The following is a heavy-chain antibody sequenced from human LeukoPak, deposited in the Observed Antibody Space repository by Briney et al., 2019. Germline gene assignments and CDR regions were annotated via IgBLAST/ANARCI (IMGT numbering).Heavy chain of an antibody. CDR1: GYTFTSYY. CDR2: INCGGGSP. CDR3: ARVPLDWAPFDY. Sequence: VSVKVSCKASGYTFTSYYLHWVRQTPGQGLEWMGIINCGGGSPTYSQNFQGRVTVTKDTSTSTVYMELSSLTLDDTAVYYCARVPLDWAPFDYWGQGTPVTVSS. D-gene: IGHD3/OR15-3a*01. J-gene: IGHJ4*02. V-gene: IGHV1-46*01.